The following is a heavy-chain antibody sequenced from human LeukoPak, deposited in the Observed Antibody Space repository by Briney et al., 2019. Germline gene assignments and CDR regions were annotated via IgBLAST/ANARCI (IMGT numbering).Heavy chain of an antibody. CDR3: ATDFYDST. D-gene: IGHD2/OR15-2a*01. Sequence: GGSLRLSCATSGFNFDNAWMNWVRQAPGKGLEWVGRIRSNSDGGAIDYAAPVKGRFALSRDDSKNTLYLQMNSLQTEDTAMYYCATDFYDSTGGQGTLVTVSS. J-gene: IGHJ4*02. CDR2: IRSNSDGGAI. V-gene: IGHV3-15*07. CDR1: GFNFDNAW.